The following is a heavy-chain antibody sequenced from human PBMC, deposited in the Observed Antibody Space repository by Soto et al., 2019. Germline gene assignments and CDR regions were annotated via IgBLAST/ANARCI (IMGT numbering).Heavy chain of an antibody. Sequence: GASVKVSCKASGGTFSGYAISWVRQAPGQGLEWMGGIIPIFGTANYAQKFQGRVTITADESTSTAYMELSSLRSEDTAVYYCARSTDYYDSSGYAPFDYWGQGTLVTVSS. D-gene: IGHD3-22*01. CDR2: IIPIFGTA. J-gene: IGHJ4*02. CDR1: GGTFSGYA. CDR3: ARSTDYYDSSGYAPFDY. V-gene: IGHV1-69*13.